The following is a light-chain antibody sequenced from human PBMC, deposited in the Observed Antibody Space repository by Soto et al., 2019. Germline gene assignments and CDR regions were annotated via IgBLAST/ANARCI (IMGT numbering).Light chain of an antibody. V-gene: IGLV2-14*01. Sequence: QSALTQPASVSGSPGQSITISCTGTSSDLGAYNYVSWYQQYPGRAPKVIIFEVRKRPSGVSTRFSGSKSGDTASLTISGLQAEDEADYYCSSYRSSTTFVFGTGTKVTVL. J-gene: IGLJ1*01. CDR2: EVR. CDR1: SSDLGAYNY. CDR3: SSYRSSTTFV.